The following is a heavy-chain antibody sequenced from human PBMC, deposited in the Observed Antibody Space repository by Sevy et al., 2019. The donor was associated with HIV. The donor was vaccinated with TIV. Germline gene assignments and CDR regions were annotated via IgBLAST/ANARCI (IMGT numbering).Heavy chain of an antibody. CDR3: AKNPGVGSYYYMDV. J-gene: IGHJ6*03. V-gene: IGHV3-23*01. D-gene: IGHD1-26*01. CDR1: GFTFSSYA. CDR2: ISGSGGST. Sequence: WSLRLSCAASGFTFSSYAMSWVRQAPGKGLEWVSSISGSGGSTYYADSLKGQFTISRDNSKNTLYLQVNSLRVEDTAVYYCAKNPGVGSYYYMDVWGKGTTVTVSS.